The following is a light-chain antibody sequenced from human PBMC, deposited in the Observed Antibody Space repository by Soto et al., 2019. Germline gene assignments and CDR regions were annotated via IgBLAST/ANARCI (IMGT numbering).Light chain of an antibody. V-gene: IGKV3-20*01. CDR2: DAS. J-gene: IGKJ2*01. CDR1: QSVSSSY. CDR3: QQCGSLPYT. Sequence: EIVLTQSPGTLSLSPGERATLSCRASQSVSSSYLAWYQQKPGQAPRLLIFDASFRTTGIPDRFSGSGSGTDFTLTISRLAPEDSAVYYCQQCGSLPYTFGLGTTLEI.